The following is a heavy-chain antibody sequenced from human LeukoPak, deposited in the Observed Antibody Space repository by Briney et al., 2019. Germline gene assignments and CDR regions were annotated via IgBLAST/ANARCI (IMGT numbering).Heavy chain of an antibody. CDR3: ARYMSSSWSPYYYYGMDV. V-gene: IGHV4-4*02. CDR1: GGSISSSNW. J-gene: IGHJ6*02. D-gene: IGHD6-13*01. CDR2: IYHSGST. Sequence: SETLSLTCAVSGGSISSSNWWSWVRPPPGKGLEWIGEIYHSGSTNYNPSLKSRVTISVDKSKNQFSLKLSSVTAADTAVYYCARYMSSSWSPYYYYGMDVWGQGTTVTVSS.